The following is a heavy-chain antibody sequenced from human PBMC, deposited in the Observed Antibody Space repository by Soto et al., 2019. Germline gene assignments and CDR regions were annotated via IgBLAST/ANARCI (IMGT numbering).Heavy chain of an antibody. CDR3: ARPAQLGIFDY. CDR2: IYYSGST. J-gene: IGHJ4*02. V-gene: IGHV4-39*01. Sequence: SETLSLTCTVSGGSISSSSYYWGWIRQPPGKGREGIGSIYYSGSTYYNPSLKSRVTISVDTSKNQFSLKVSSVTAADTAVYYCARPAQLGIFDYWGQGTLVTVSS. D-gene: IGHD7-27*01. CDR1: GGSISSSSYY.